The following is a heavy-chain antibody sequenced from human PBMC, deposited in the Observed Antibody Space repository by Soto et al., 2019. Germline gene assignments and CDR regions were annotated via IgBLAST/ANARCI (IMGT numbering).Heavy chain of an antibody. CDR3: ARVGSSTPFDY. CDR1: GGSIGSYY. Sequence: SETLSLTCTVSGGSIGSYYWSWIRQPPGKGLEWIGYIYYSGSTNYNPSLKSRVTISVDTSKNQFSLKLSSVTAADTAVYYCARVGSSTPFDYWGQGTLVTVSS. D-gene: IGHD1-26*01. CDR2: IYYSGST. V-gene: IGHV4-59*01. J-gene: IGHJ4*02.